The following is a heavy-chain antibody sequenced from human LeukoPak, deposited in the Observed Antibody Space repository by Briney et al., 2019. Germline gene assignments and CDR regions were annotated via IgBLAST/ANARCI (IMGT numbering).Heavy chain of an antibody. CDR2: LSSSGSAF. Sequence: GGSLRLSCEGSGFTFRSYEMNWVRQAPGKGLEWIAYLSSSGSAFSYADSVKGRFTIARDNAKNSVYLEMNSLRADDTAVYYCARSARLMKGVVEVTALDDWGQGTLVTVSS. D-gene: IGHD3-3*01. CDR3: ARSARLMKGVVEVTALDD. V-gene: IGHV3-48*03. J-gene: IGHJ4*02. CDR1: GFTFRSYE.